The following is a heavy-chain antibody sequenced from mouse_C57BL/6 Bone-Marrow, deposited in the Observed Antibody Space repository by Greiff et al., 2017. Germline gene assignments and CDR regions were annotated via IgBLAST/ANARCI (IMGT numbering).Heavy chain of an antibody. J-gene: IGHJ3*01. Sequence: VQLQQSGAELVRPGASVKLSCTASGFNIKDDYMHWVKQRPEQGLEWIGWIDPDNGDTEYASKFQGKATITADTSSNTAYLQLSSLTSEDTAVYYCTTYGYYPWFAYWGQGTLVTVSA. V-gene: IGHV14-4*01. CDR3: TTYGYYPWFAY. D-gene: IGHD2-3*01. CDR1: GFNIKDDY. CDR2: IDPDNGDT.